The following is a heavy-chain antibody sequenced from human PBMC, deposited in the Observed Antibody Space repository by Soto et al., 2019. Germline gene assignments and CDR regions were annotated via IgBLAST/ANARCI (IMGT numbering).Heavy chain of an antibody. D-gene: IGHD3-22*01. CDR1: GFTFSDSA. Sequence: EVQLVEAGGGLVQPGGSLKLSCAASGFTFSDSAMSWVRQASGKGLEWIGRIRSNANSYATAYAASVKGRFAISRDDSNNTAYLQMNSLKTEDTAVYYCTRHKEVFSGYSAYWGQGVLVTVSS. V-gene: IGHV3-73*02. CDR2: IRSNANSYAT. J-gene: IGHJ4*02. CDR3: TRHKEVFSGYSAY.